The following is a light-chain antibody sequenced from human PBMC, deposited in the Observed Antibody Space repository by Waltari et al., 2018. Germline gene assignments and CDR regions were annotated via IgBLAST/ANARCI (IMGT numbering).Light chain of an antibody. CDR3: NSRDTRGNHFVV. V-gene: IGLV3-19*01. CDR2: DKD. J-gene: IGLJ2*01. CDR1: HLRTYY. Sequence: SSELTQDPAVSVALGQTVRITCQGDHLRTYYVSWYQQKPGQAPILVIYDKDNRPSGIPDLFSGSSSGDIASLTITGAQAEDEADYYCNSRDTRGNHFVVFGGGTKLTVL.